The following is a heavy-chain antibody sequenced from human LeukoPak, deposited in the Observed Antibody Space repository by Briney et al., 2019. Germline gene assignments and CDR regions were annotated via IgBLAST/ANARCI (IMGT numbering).Heavy chain of an antibody. V-gene: IGHV4-61*01. CDR3: ARGRRGITMVRGVIITYDYFDY. CDR1: GGSVSSGSYY. J-gene: IGHJ4*02. D-gene: IGHD3-10*01. Sequence: SETLSLTCTVSGGSVSSGSYYWSWIRQPPGKGLEWIGYIYYSGSTNYNPSLKSRVTISVDTSKNQFSLKLSSVTVADTAVYYCARGRRGITMVRGVIITYDYFDYWGQGTLVTVSS. CDR2: IYYSGST.